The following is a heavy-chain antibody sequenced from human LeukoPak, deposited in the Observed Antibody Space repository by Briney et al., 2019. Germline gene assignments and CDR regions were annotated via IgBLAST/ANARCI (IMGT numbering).Heavy chain of an antibody. Sequence: SETLSLTCAVYGGSFSDYYWSWIRQPPGKGLEWIGEINHSGSTNYSPSLKSRVTISVNTPKNQFSLKLTSVTAADTAVYYCARAGFALAPHRGTPFDYWGQGTQVTVSS. J-gene: IGHJ4*02. D-gene: IGHD6-6*01. CDR1: GGSFSDYY. V-gene: IGHV4-34*01. CDR2: INHSGST. CDR3: ARAGFALAPHRGTPFDY.